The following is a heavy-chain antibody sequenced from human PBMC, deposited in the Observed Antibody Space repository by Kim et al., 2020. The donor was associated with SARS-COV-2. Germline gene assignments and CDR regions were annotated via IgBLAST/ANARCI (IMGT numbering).Heavy chain of an antibody. Sequence: YCSGSTNDNPTLKSRVTISVDTAKNQCYLKLSSVTAADTAVYYCARGFEYWGQGTLVTVSS. CDR3: ARGFEY. CDR2: YCSGST. V-gene: IGHV4-59*09. J-gene: IGHJ4*02.